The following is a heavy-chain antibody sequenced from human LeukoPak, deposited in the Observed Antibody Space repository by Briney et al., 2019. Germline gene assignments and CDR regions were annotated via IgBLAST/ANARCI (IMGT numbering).Heavy chain of an antibody. V-gene: IGHV3-7*01. Sequence: GGSLRLSCAASGFTFSSYWMSWVRQAPGKGLEWVANIKQDGSEKYYVDSVKGRFTISRDNAKNSLYLQMNSLRAEDTAAYYCARDGELLWFGELYSWGQGTLVTVSS. CDR1: GFTFSSYW. J-gene: IGHJ4*02. CDR3: ARDGELLWFGELYS. CDR2: IKQDGSEK. D-gene: IGHD3-10*01.